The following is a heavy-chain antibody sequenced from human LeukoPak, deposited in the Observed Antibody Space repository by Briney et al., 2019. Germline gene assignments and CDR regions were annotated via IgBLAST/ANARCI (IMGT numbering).Heavy chain of an antibody. Sequence: SETLSLTCTVSGYSISSGYYWGWIRQPPGKGLEWIGSIYHSGSTNYNPSLKSRVTISVDTSKNQFSLKLSSVTAADTAVYYCARVLGPGENYWGQGTLVTVSS. CDR2: IYHSGST. D-gene: IGHD3-16*01. V-gene: IGHV4-38-2*02. J-gene: IGHJ4*02. CDR1: GYSISSGYY. CDR3: ARVLGPGENY.